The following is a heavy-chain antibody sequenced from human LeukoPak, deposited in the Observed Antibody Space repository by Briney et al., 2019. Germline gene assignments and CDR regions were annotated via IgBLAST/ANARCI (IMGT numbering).Heavy chain of an antibody. D-gene: IGHD1-7*01. Sequence: PGGSLRLSCAASGFTFSSYSMNWVRQAPGKGLEWVSSISSSSSYIYYADSVEGRFTISRDNAKNSLYLQMNSLRAEDTAVYYCARVRTGTTRGAFDYWGQGTLVTVSS. CDR3: ARVRTGTTRGAFDY. CDR2: ISSSSSYI. V-gene: IGHV3-21*01. J-gene: IGHJ4*02. CDR1: GFTFSSYS.